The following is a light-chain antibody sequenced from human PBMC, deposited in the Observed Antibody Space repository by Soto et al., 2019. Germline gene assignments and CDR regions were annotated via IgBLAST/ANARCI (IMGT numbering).Light chain of an antibody. Sequence: QSSLTHPASVSRSPGQSITISFTGTSSYVVVYNYFSWYQQHPVKAPKLLIYEVSNRPSGVSNRFSGSKSGNTASLKISGLKAEDEADYYCSSYTSSSTPYVFGTGTKVPVL. CDR2: EVS. CDR1: SSYVVVYNY. CDR3: SSYTSSSTPYV. J-gene: IGLJ1*01. V-gene: IGLV2-14*01.